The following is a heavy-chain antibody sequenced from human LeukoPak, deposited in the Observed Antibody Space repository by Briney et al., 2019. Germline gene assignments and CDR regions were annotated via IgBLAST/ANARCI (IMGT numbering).Heavy chain of an antibody. D-gene: IGHD3-22*01. J-gene: IGHJ5*02. CDR2: IYSGGST. Sequence: PGGSLRLSCAASGVTVSSNYMSCGRQTPGKGLARGSVIYSGGSTYYVDSVKGRFTISRDNSKNTLYLQMNSLRAEDTAVYYCARETTYYYDSSGYWRPQGVDPWGQGTLVTVSS. CDR3: ARETTYYYDSSGYWRPQGVDP. V-gene: IGHV3-53*01. CDR1: GVTVSSNY.